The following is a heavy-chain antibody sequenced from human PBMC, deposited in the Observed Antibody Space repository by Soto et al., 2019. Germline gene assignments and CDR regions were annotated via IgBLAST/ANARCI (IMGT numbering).Heavy chain of an antibody. J-gene: IGHJ5*02. CDR1: GGSFSGYY. V-gene: IGHV4-34*01. D-gene: IGHD6-6*01. CDR2: INHSGST. Sequence: TLSLTCAVYGGSFSGYYWSWIRQPPGKGLEWIGEINHSGSTNYNPSLKSRVTISVDTSKNQFSLKLSSVTAADTAVYYCARVPYSSSLGGWFDPWGQGTLVTVSS. CDR3: ARVPYSSSLGGWFDP.